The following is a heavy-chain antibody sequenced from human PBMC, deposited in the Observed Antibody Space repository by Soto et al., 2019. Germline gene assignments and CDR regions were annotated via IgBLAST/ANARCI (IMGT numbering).Heavy chain of an antibody. V-gene: IGHV1-18*04. J-gene: IGHJ3*02. CDR3: AGYDSSGYFEGAFDI. CDR1: GYTFTSYG. D-gene: IGHD3-22*01. Sequence: ASVQVSCKASGYTFTSYGISCVRQAPGQGLEWMGWISAYNGNTNYAQKLQGRVTMTTDTSTSTAYMELRSLRSDDTAVYYCAGYDSSGYFEGAFDIWGQGTMVTVSS. CDR2: ISAYNGNT.